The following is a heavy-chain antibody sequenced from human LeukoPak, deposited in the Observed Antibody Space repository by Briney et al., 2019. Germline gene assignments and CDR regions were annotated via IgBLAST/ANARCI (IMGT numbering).Heavy chain of an antibody. CDR3: ARETYGSGSYWVDY. CDR2: IYHSGST. CDR1: GGSISSGGYS. V-gene: IGHV4-30-2*01. J-gene: IGHJ4*02. Sequence: SETLSLTCAVSGGSISSGGYSWSWIRQPPGKGLEWIGYIYHSGSTYYNPSLKSRVTISVDRSKNQFSLKLSSVTAADTAVYYCARETYGSGSYWVDYWGQGTLVTVSS. D-gene: IGHD3-10*01.